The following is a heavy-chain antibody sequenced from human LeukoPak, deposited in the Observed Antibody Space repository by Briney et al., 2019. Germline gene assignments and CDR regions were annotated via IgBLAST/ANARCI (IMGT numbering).Heavy chain of an antibody. CDR2: IGSAGDT. CDR1: GFTFSSYD. V-gene: IGHV3-13*01. D-gene: IGHD3-3*01. J-gene: IGHJ5*02. CDR3: ARDGASSPTYYDFWSGYSIGWFDP. Sequence: GGSLRLSCAASGFTFSSYDMHWVRQATGKGLEWVSAIGSAGDTYYPGSVKGRFTISRENAKNSLYLQMNSLRAADTAVYYCARDGASSPTYYDFWSGYSIGWFDPWGQGTLVTVSS.